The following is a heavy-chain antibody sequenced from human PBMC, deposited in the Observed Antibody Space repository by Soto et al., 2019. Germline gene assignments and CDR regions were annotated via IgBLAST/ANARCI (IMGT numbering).Heavy chain of an antibody. J-gene: IGHJ3*02. Sequence: QGQLLQSGDEVKKPGASVRVSGRASGYDFTSYGISWVRQAPGQGLEWVSWISAYNGKRNTAQKFQGTVTMTLDTSTDTVLMGLVDLTSADTAVYYCARARIVASIHNAFEIWGEGTMVAVSS. CDR1: GYDFTSYG. V-gene: IGHV1-18*01. CDR3: ARARIVASIHNAFEI. CDR2: ISAYNGKR. D-gene: IGHD2-21*01.